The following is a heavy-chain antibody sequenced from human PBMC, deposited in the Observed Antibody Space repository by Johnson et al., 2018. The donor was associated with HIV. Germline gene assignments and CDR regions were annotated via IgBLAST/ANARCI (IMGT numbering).Heavy chain of an antibody. J-gene: IGHJ3*01. CDR3: AKDKRDYGGPPWADAFDF. CDR2: ISSSGSTI. CDR1: GFTFSDYY. Sequence: QVQLVESGGGLVKPGGSLRLSCAASGFTFSDYYMSWIRQAPGKGLEWVSYISSSGSTIYYADSVKGRFTISRDTSTNSLYLEMNSLKTEDTALYYCAKDKRDYGGPPWADAFDFWGQGTMVTVSS. D-gene: IGHD4/OR15-4a*01. V-gene: IGHV3-11*01.